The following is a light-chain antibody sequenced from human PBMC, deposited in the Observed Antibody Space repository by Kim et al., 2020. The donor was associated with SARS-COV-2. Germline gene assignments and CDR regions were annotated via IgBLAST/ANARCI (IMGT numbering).Light chain of an antibody. J-gene: IGLJ3*02. CDR1: ALPKQY. CDR3: QSADSTDTFWV. CDR2: EDT. V-gene: IGLV3-25*03. Sequence: PGQNARITCSGNALPKQYAYWFQQKPGQAPVVVIYEDTERPSGIPERFSGSTSGTTVTLTISGVQAEDEADYYCQSADSTDTFWVFGGGTQLTVL.